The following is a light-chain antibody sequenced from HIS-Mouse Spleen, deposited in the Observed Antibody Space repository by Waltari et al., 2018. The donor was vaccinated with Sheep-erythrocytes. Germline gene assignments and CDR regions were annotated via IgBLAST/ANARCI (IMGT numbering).Light chain of an antibody. V-gene: IGLV3-1*01. CDR3: CSYAGSYNHV. CDR1: KLGDKY. CDR2: QDS. Sequence: SYELTQPPSVSVSPGQTASITCSGDKLGDKYACWYQQKPGQSPVLVIYQDSKRPSGIPERFSGSNSGKTATLTISGTQAMDEADYYCCSYAGSYNHVFATGTKVTVL. J-gene: IGLJ1*01.